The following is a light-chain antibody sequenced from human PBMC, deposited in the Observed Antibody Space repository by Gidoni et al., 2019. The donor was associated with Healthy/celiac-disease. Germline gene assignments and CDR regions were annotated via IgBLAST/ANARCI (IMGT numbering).Light chain of an antibody. Sequence: IQMTQSPSTLSASVGDRVTITCRASQSISSWLDWYQQKPGKAPKLLIYQASSLESGVPPRFSGSGSGTEFTLTISRVQADDFATYYCQQYNSYPVTFGQGTKVEIK. CDR2: QAS. V-gene: IGKV1-5*03. CDR3: QQYNSYPVT. J-gene: IGKJ1*01. CDR1: QSISSW.